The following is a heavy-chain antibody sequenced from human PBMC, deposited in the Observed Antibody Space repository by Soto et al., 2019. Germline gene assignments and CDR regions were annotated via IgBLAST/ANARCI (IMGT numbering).Heavy chain of an antibody. J-gene: IGHJ4*02. CDR1: GFSLSTSGVA. CDR3: AHRPPTSLIFDS. CDR2: ISGNNDK. D-gene: IGHD3-16*01. V-gene: IGHV2-5*01. Sequence: QITLKESGPTLVKPTQTLTLTCTFSGFSLSTSGVAVGWIRQPPGKALEWLALISGNNDKPYSPSRKSRLTITKDTSKNQAALTMTTLDPVDTATYYCAHRPPTSLIFDSWGQGTLVTVSS.